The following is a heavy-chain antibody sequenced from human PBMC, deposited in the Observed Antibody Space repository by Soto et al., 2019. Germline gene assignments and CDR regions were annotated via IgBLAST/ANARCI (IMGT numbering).Heavy chain of an antibody. Sequence: GASVKVSCKASGYTFTGYYMHWVRQAPGQGLEWMGWINPNSGGTNYAQKFQGRVTMTRDTSISKAYMELSRLRSDDTAVYYCARNIVVGTVEPNWFDPWGQGTLVTVSS. J-gene: IGHJ5*02. CDR3: ARNIVVGTVEPNWFDP. D-gene: IGHD2-21*02. V-gene: IGHV1-2*02. CDR1: GYTFTGYY. CDR2: INPNSGGT.